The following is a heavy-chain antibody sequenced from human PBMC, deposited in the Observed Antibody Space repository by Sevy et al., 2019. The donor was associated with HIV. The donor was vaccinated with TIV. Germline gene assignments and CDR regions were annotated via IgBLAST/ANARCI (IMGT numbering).Heavy chain of an antibody. J-gene: IGHJ4*02. Sequence: GGSLRLSCAASGFTFSKYWMGWVRQAPGKGLEWVANIKQDAGQKYYLDSVRGRFTISRDNAKNSLYLQRNSLRAVDTAVYFCARDDGNYYFHYWGQGTLVTVSS. V-gene: IGHV3-7*01. CDR1: GFTFSKYW. CDR2: IKQDAGQK. CDR3: ARDDGNYYFHY. D-gene: IGHD1-7*01.